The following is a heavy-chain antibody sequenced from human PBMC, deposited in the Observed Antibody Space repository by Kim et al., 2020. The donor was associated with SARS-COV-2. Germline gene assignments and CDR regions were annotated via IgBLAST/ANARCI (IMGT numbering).Heavy chain of an antibody. Sequence: SETLSLTCTVSGGSISTSSYFWGWIRQPPGKGLEWIGSVYYSGSTYYNPSLKSRVTISVATPKNQFSLTMTSVTAVDTAMYYCARRALAGFFDPWRQG. D-gene: IGHD3-10*01. CDR1: GGSISTSSYF. V-gene: IGHV4-39*01. CDR2: VYYSGST. J-gene: IGHJ5*02. CDR3: ARRALAGFFDP.